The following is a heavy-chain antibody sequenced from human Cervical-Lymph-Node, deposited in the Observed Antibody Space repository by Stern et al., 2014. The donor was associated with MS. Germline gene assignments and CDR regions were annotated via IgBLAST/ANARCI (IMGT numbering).Heavy chain of an antibody. CDR2: LATMSGTS. Sequence: VQLVESGAEVKKPGSSVKVSCKASGGSFSMDTISWVRQAPGQGLEWMGGLATMSGTSNYAQKFQGRGTTTADVSTSTAYMELTSLRSEDTAVYFCARDQGGIADSWGQGTLVIVSS. CDR3: ARDQGGIADS. CDR1: GGSFSMDT. D-gene: IGHD6-13*01. J-gene: IGHJ4*02. V-gene: IGHV1-69*01.